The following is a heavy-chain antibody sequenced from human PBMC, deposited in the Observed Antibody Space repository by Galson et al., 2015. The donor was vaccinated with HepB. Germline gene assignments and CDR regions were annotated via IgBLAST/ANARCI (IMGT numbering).Heavy chain of an antibody. Sequence: SLRLSCAASGFTLSSFEMSWVRQAPGRGLEWVSYISSSGSAIYYAESVKGRFTISRDNAKNSLYLQMNSLRAEDTAVYYCARAAMTVVVRGLNAFDIWGRGTVVTVSS. V-gene: IGHV3-48*03. CDR3: ARAAMTVVVRGLNAFDI. D-gene: IGHD3-22*01. J-gene: IGHJ3*02. CDR2: ISSSGSAI. CDR1: GFTLSSFE.